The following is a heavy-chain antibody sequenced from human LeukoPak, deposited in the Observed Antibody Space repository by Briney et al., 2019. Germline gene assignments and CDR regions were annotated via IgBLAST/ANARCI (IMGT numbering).Heavy chain of an antibody. J-gene: IGHJ6*02. D-gene: IGHD6-13*01. V-gene: IGHV4-59*08. CDR1: GGSISSYY. CDR2: IYYSGST. CDR3: ARQRGIAAAGDYYYYGMDV. Sequence: KPSETLSLTCTVSGGSISSYYWSWIRQPPGKGLEWIGYIYYSGSTNYNPSLKSRVTISVDTSKNQFSLKLSSVTAADTAVYYCARQRGIAAAGDYYYYGMDVWGQGTTVTVSS.